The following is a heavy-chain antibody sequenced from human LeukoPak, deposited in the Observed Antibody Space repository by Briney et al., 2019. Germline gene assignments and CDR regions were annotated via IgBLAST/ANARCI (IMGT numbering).Heavy chain of an antibody. CDR3: ARGHLTGRGYFDY. D-gene: IGHD1-20*01. CDR2: INHSGST. V-gene: IGHV4-34*01. J-gene: IGHJ4*02. CDR1: GGSFSGYY. Sequence: PSETLSLTCAVYGGSFSGYYWSWICQPPGKGLEWIGEINHSGSTNYNPSLKSRVTISVDTSKNQSSLKLSSVTAADTAVYYCARGHLTGRGYFDYWGQGTLVTVSS.